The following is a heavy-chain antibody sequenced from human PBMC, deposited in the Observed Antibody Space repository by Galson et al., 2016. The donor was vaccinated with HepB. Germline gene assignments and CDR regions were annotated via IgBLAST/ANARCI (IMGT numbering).Heavy chain of an antibody. D-gene: IGHD5-12*01. CDR2: IHAYNGNT. Sequence: SVKVSCKASGLTFTAYGISWVRQAPGQGLEWMGWIHAYNGNTNYAQSFQGRVTMTTDTSTGTAYMELWNLRSDDTALYYCARVLGGYDFYPWGQGTLVTVSS. J-gene: IGHJ5*02. CDR1: GLTFTAYG. V-gene: IGHV1-18*01. CDR3: ARVLGGYDFYP.